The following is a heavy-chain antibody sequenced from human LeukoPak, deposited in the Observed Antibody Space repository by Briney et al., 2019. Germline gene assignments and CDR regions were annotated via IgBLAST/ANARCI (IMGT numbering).Heavy chain of an antibody. CDR1: GFTFGDYA. CDR2: IRSKAYGGTT. CDR3: TREYVAAAGLGDY. D-gene: IGHD6-13*01. J-gene: IGHJ4*02. V-gene: IGHV3-49*04. Sequence: GGSLRLSCTASGFTFGDYAMSWVRQAPGKGLEWVGFIRSKAYGGTTEYAASVKGRFTISRDDSKSIAYLQMNSLKTEDTAVYYCTREYVAAAGLGDYWGQGTLVTVSS.